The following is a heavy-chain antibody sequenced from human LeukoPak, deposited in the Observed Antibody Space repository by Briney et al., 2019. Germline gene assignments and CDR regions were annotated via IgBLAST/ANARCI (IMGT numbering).Heavy chain of an antibody. CDR3: ARLYGSGSYYNTLRNYYYYYMDV. CDR1: GYSISSGYY. Sequence: SETLSLTRTVSGYSISSGYYWGWIRQPPGKGLEWIGSIYHSGSTYYNPSLKSRVTISVDTSKNQFSLKLSSVTAADTAVYYCARLYGSGSYYNTLRNYYYYYMDVWGKGTTVTVSS. CDR2: IYHSGST. V-gene: IGHV4-38-2*02. D-gene: IGHD3-10*01. J-gene: IGHJ6*03.